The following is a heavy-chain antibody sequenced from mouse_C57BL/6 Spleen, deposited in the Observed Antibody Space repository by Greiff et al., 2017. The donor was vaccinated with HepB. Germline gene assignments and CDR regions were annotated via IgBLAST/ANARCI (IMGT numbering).Heavy chain of an antibody. CDR3: ARDRGDYGSSFYWYFDV. D-gene: IGHD1-1*01. J-gene: IGHJ1*03. Sequence: EVKLMESEGGLVQPGSSMKLSCTASGFTFSDYYMAWVRQVPEKGLEWVANINYDGSSTYYLDSLKSRFIISRDNAKNILYLQMSSLKSEDTATYYCARDRGDYGSSFYWYFDVWGTGTTVTVSS. V-gene: IGHV5-16*01. CDR1: GFTFSDYY. CDR2: INYDGSST.